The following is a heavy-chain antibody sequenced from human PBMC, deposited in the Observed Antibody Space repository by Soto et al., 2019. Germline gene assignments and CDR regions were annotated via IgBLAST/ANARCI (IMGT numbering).Heavy chain of an antibody. V-gene: IGHV1-69*02. Sequence: QVQLVQSGAEVKKPGSSVKVSCKASGGTFSSYTISWVRQAPGQGLEWMGRIIPILGIANYAQKFQGRVTITADKSTSTAHMELGRLRSEDTAVYYWAGQGYCSGGSCSFDYWGQGTLVTVSS. CDR1: GGTFSSYT. D-gene: IGHD2-15*01. CDR3: AGQGYCSGGSCSFDY. J-gene: IGHJ4*02. CDR2: IIPILGIA.